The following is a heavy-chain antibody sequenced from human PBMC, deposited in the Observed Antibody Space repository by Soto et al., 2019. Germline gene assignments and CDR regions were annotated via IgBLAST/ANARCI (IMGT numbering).Heavy chain of an antibody. CDR2: IFYIGRT. CDR3: ARRIGDPVVRLAP. Sequence: QVQLQESGPGLVKPSETLSLTCTGTGGSISSYYWSWIRQPPGKGLESSGFIFYIGRTSYSPCLKSPDTISIDTSEHPSSLKVNSVTAAQQAGYCCARRIGDPVVRLAPWGTGTVVTVSS. CDR1: GGSISSYY. J-gene: IGHJ5*02. V-gene: IGHV4-59*01. D-gene: IGHD3-10*01.